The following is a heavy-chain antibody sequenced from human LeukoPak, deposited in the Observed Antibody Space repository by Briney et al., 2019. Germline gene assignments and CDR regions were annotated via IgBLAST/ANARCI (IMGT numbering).Heavy chain of an antibody. V-gene: IGHV4-59*08. J-gene: IGHJ4*02. CDR2: IHYDGRT. CDR3: ARHLNGGTHPLDN. CDR1: GASMSGQH. D-gene: IGHD2-8*01. Sequence: SETLSLTCTVSGASMSGQHWSWIRQAPGKGLEWIAWIHYDGRTNYNPSLKSRLSLSVDTSTNQFSRSLNSVTAADTAVYFCARHLNGGTHPLDNWGPGIRVIVSP.